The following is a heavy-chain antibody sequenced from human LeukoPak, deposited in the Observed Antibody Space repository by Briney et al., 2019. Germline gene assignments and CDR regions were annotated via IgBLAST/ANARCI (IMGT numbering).Heavy chain of an antibody. V-gene: IGHV3-21*01. CDR2: LSSSGDYI. Sequence: GGSLRLSCAASGFTFSSYRETWVRQAPGQGLEWVSSLSSSGDYIYYADSVKGRFTISRDNAKNSLYLQMNSLTVADTAVYYCAREGNCAGTTCHFDFWGQGTLVTVSS. J-gene: IGHJ4*02. CDR3: AREGNCAGTTCHFDF. D-gene: IGHD2-2*01. CDR1: GFTFSSYR.